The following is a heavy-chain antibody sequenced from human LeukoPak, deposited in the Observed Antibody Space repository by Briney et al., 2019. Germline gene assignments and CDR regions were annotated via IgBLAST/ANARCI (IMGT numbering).Heavy chain of an antibody. CDR2: ASWDGDTT. CDR3: AKARGLIGGAFDI. CDR1: GFTFDDYI. V-gene: IGHV3-43*01. J-gene: IGHJ3*02. Sequence: GGSLRLSCAASGFTFDDYIMHWVRQAPGKGLEWVSLASWDGDTTYYADSVKGRFTISRDNSKNSLYLQMNSLRTEDTALYYCAKARGLIGGAFDIWGQGTMVTVSS. D-gene: IGHD3-22*01.